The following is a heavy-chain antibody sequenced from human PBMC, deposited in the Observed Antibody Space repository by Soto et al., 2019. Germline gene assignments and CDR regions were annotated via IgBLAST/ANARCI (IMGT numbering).Heavy chain of an antibody. CDR2: IYYTGGT. CDR3: ARNSVQFLLDP. Sequence: PSETLSLTCIVSGESISSSSYYWGWIRQPPGKGLEWIGSIYYTGGTYYNPSVRSRVTISMDTSKSQISLKLSSVTAADAAVYYCARNSVQFLLDPWGQGTLVTVSS. CDR1: GESISSSSYY. D-gene: IGHD3-3*01. V-gene: IGHV4-30-4*08. J-gene: IGHJ5*02.